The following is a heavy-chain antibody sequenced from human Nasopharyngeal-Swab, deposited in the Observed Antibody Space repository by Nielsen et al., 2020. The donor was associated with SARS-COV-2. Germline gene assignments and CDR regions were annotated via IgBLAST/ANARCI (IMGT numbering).Heavy chain of an antibody. CDR2: INHSGST. V-gene: IGHV4-34*01. D-gene: IGHD6-6*01. Sequence: GSLRLSCAVYGGSFSGYYWSWIRQPPGKGLEWIGEINHSGSTNYNPSLKSRVTISVDTSKNQFSLKLSSVTAADTAVYYCARGGIAARPDYFDYWGQGTLVTVSS. CDR1: GGSFSGYY. CDR3: ARGGIAARPDYFDY. J-gene: IGHJ4*02.